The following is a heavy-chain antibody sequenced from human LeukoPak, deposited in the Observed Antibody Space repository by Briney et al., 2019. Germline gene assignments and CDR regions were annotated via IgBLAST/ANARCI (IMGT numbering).Heavy chain of an antibody. CDR1: GFTFSSYS. V-gene: IGHV3-21*01. J-gene: IGHJ4*02. CDR2: INSDSSLM. Sequence: GGSLRLSCAASGFTFSSYSMNWVRQAPGKGLEWVSSINSDSSLMYYAESVKGRFTISRDNARNSLYQQMNSLRAEDTALYYCIRDLFDDYSLDYWGQGALVTVSS. D-gene: IGHD4-11*01. CDR3: IRDLFDDYSLDY.